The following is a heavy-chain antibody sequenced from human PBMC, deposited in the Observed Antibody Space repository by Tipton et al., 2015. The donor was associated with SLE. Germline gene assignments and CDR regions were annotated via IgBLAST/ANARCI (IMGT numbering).Heavy chain of an antibody. J-gene: IGHJ3*02. CDR1: GGSISSYY. V-gene: IGHV4-59*08. D-gene: IGHD3-10*01. Sequence: TLSLTCAVSGGSISSYYWSWIRQPPGKGLEWIGYIYYSGSTNYNPSLKSRVTMSVDTSKNQFSLKLSSVTAADTAVYYCARPDYYGSGSNAFDIWGQGTMVTVSS. CDR2: IYYSGST. CDR3: ARPDYYGSGSNAFDI.